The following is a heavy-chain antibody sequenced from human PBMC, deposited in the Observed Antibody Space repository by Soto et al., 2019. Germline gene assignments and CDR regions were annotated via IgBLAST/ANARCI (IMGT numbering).Heavy chain of an antibody. CDR1: CGSFSGYY. V-gene: IGHV4-34*01. CDR2: INHSGST. J-gene: IGHJ6*02. CDR3: ARGLRITMVRGGYYGMDV. Sequence: SETLSLTCAVYCGSFSGYYWSWIRQPPGKGLEWIGEINHSGSTNYNPSLKSRVTISVDTSKNQFSLKLSSVTAADTAVYYCARGLRITMVRGGYYGMDVWGQGTTVTVSS. D-gene: IGHD3-10*01.